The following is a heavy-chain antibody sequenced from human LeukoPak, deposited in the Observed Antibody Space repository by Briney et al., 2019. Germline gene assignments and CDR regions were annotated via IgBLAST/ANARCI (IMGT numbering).Heavy chain of an antibody. CDR3: AKGDSSGYWYYFDY. Sequence: GGSLRLSCAASGFTFSSYGMHWVRQAPGKGLEWVAVILYDGSNKYYADSVKGRFTISRDNSKNTLYLQMNSLRAEDTAVYYCAKGDSSGYWYYFDYWGQGTLVTVSS. CDR1: GFTFSSYG. V-gene: IGHV3-33*06. J-gene: IGHJ4*02. CDR2: ILYDGSNK. D-gene: IGHD3-22*01.